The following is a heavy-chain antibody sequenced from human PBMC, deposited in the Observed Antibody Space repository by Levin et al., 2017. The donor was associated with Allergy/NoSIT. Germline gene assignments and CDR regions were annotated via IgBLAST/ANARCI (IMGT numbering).Heavy chain of an antibody. D-gene: IGHD1/OR15-1a*01. Sequence: VASVKVSCKAFGYIFTDYYIHWVRQAPGQGLEWMGWINPNNGGTIYAQNFQGRVTMTTDTSITTAYMELDRLTSAHTAVYYCARWNNNDIYGLRDTFDIWGQGTMVTVSS. CDR3: ARWNNNDIYGLRDTFDI. J-gene: IGHJ3*02. CDR1: GYIFTDYY. CDR2: INPNNGGT. V-gene: IGHV1-2*02.